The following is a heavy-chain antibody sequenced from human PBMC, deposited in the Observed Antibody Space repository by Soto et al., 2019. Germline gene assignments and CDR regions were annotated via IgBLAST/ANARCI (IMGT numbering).Heavy chain of an antibody. J-gene: IGHJ4*02. CDR2: IYYSGST. D-gene: IGHD4-17*01. CDR3: ARLTGDYLFDY. V-gene: IGHV4-39*01. CDR1: GGSISSSSYY. Sequence: PSETLSLTCTVSGGSISSSSYYWGWIRQPPGKGLEWIGSIYYSGSTYYNPSLKSRVTISVDTSKNQFSLKLSSVTAADTAVCYCARLTGDYLFDYWGQGTLVTVSS.